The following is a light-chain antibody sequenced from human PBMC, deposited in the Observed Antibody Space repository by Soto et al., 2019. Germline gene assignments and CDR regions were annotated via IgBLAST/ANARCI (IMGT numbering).Light chain of an antibody. CDR3: QSYDSSVPWV. CDR1: SGSIASNY. J-gene: IGLJ3*02. Sequence: NFMLTQPHSVSESPGKTVTISCTRSSGSIASNYVQWYQQRPGSDTTTVIYEDNQRPSGVPDRFSGSIDSSSNSASLTISGLQTEDEADYYCQSYDSSVPWVFGGGTKVTVL. CDR2: EDN. V-gene: IGLV6-57*04.